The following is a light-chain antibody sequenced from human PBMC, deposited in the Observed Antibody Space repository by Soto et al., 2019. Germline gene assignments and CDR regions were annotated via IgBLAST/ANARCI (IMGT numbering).Light chain of an antibody. CDR2: EGG. V-gene: IGLV2-23*01. CDR3: FSYAGLSSDV. Sequence: QSALTQPASVSGSPGQSLTISCTGTSRDIGGYTLVSWYQQHPCKAPKLIIYEGGKRPSGISHRFSASKSAHTVSLTISGLQAEDSPAHYCFSYAGLSSDVFGTGTKDFVL. CDR1: SRDIGGYTL. J-gene: IGLJ1*01.